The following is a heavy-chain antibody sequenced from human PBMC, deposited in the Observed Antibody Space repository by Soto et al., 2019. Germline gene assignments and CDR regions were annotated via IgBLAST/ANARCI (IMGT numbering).Heavy chain of an antibody. Sequence: KTSETLSLTCTVSGGSISSSSYYWGWIRQPPGKGLEWIGSIYYSGSTYYNPSLKSRVTISVDTSKNQFSLKLSSVTAADTAVYYCARQDRGKRGDTYDYCGQGPLVTVYS. D-gene: IGHD2-21*01. V-gene: IGHV4-39*01. CDR3: ARQDRGKRGDTYDY. J-gene: IGHJ4*02. CDR2: IYYSGST. CDR1: GGSISSSSYY.